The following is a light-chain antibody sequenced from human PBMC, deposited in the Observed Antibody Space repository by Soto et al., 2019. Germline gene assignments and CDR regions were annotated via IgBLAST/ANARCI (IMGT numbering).Light chain of an antibody. CDR2: GAS. V-gene: IGKV3-20*01. J-gene: IGKJ2*03. Sequence: EIVLTQSPGTLSLSPGERATLSCRASQSVINRYVAWYQQKPGQAPRLLIYGASNRASGIPDRFSGSGSGADFTLTVSRLKPEDGAVYYCQQYGSSPMYSFGQGTRLEI. CDR3: QQYGSSPMYS. CDR1: QSVINRY.